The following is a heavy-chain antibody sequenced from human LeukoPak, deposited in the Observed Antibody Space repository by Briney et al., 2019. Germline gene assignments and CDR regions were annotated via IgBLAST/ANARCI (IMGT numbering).Heavy chain of an antibody. V-gene: IGHV4-34*01. D-gene: IGHD3-3*01. CDR3: ARLGRFLHYFDY. CDR1: GFTFSSYA. J-gene: IGHJ4*02. CDR2: INHSGST. Sequence: GSLRLSCAASGFTFSSYAMTWVRQAPGKGLEWIGEINHSGSTNYNPSLKSRVTISVYTSKNQFSLRLSSVTAADTAVYYCARLGRFLHYFDYWGQGTLVTVSS.